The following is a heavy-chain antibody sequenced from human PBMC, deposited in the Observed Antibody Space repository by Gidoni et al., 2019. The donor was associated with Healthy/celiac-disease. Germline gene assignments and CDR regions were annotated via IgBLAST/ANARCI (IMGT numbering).Heavy chain of an antibody. CDR3: AREQGIAVADDFDY. D-gene: IGHD6-19*01. V-gene: IGHV3-7*01. J-gene: IGHJ4*02. Sequence: EVQLVESGGGLVQPGGSLRRSCAASGFTFRSYWMSWVRQAPGKGLEWVANIKQDGSEKYYVDSVKGRFTISRDNAKNSLYLQMNSLRAEDTAVYYCAREQGIAVADDFDYWGQGTLVTVSS. CDR2: IKQDGSEK. CDR1: GFTFRSYW.